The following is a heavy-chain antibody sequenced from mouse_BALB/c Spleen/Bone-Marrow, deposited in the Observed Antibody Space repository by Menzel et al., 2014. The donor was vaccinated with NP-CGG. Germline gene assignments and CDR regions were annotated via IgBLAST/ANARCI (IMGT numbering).Heavy chain of an antibody. CDR1: GFSLTSYG. D-gene: IGHD1-1*01. J-gene: IGHJ4*01. Sequence: VQGVESRPGLVAPSQSLSIPCTVSGFSLTSYGVHWVRQPPGKVLEWLGVIWAGGSTNYNSALMSRLSISKDNSKSQVFLKMNSLQTDDTAMYYCARGSYYEGAMDYWGQGTSVTVSS. V-gene: IGHV2-9*02. CDR3: ARGSYYEGAMDY. CDR2: IWAGGST.